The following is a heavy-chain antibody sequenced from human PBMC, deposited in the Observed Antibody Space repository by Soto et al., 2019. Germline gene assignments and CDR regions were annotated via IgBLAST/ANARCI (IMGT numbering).Heavy chain of an antibody. CDR1: GYTFFTYD. D-gene: IGHD5-12*01. Sequence: QVHLVQSGVEVKTPGASVKVSCQASGYTFFTYDISWVRQAPGQGLEGMGWISTYSGDTKYAQKFQGRVTMTTDTSTTTAYLELRSLRPDDTAVYYCARHHGPTTSENWFDAWGQGPLVTVSS. V-gene: IGHV1-18*01. J-gene: IGHJ5*02. CDR2: ISTYSGDT. CDR3: ARHHGPTTSENWFDA.